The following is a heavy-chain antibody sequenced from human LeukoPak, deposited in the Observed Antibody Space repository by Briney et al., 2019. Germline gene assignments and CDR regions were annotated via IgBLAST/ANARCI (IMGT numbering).Heavy chain of an antibody. CDR1: GFSFSRYW. CDR3: AGDKVEGPTKFDS. Sequence: GGSLRLSCAASGFSFSRYWMSWVRQAPVRGLEWVANIKPDGSELYYVDSVKGRFTISRDNAKNAVYLHMNSLRPEDTAIYYCAGDKVEGPTKFDSWGQGIRVTVSS. V-gene: IGHV3-7*01. CDR2: IKPDGSEL. D-gene: IGHD5-24*01. J-gene: IGHJ5*01.